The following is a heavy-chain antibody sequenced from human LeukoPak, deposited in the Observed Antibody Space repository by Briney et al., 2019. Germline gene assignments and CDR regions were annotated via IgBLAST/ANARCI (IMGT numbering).Heavy chain of an antibody. CDR1: GFTFSSYS. CDR2: ISSSSSYI. V-gene: IGHV3-21*01. D-gene: IGHD3/OR15-3a*01. CDR3: ARDLISDYFDY. J-gene: IGHJ4*02. Sequence: GGSLRLSCAASGFTFSSYSMNWVRQAPGKGLEWVSSISSSSSYIYYADSVKGRFTISRDNAKNSLYLQMNSLRAEDTAVYYCARDLISDYFDYWGQGTLVTVSS.